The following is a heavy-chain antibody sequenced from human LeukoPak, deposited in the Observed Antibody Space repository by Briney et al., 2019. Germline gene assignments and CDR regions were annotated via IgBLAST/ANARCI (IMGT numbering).Heavy chain of an antibody. CDR3: ARRLTQYDCFDP. CDR1: GFTFSSYA. D-gene: IGHD2-2*01. CDR2: ISYDGSNK. J-gene: IGHJ5*02. V-gene: IGHV3-30-3*01. Sequence: GGSLRLSCAASGFTFSSYAMHWVRQAPGKGLEWVAVISYDGSNKYYADSVKGRFTISRDNSKNTLYLQMNSLRAEDTAVYYCARRLTQYDCFDPWGQGILVTVSS.